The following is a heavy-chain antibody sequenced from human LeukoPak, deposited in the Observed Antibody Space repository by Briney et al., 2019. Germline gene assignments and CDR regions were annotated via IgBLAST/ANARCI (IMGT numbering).Heavy chain of an antibody. CDR1: GFTFSSYS. J-gene: IGHJ4*02. Sequence: PGGSLRLSCAASGFTFSSYSMNWVRQAPGKGLEWVGFIRSKAYGGTTEYAASVKGRFTISRDDSKSIAYLQMNSLKTEDTAVYYCTRVHVRWHPGGLGYWGQGTLVTVSS. V-gene: IGHV3-49*04. CDR2: IRSKAYGGTT. D-gene: IGHD4-23*01. CDR3: TRVHVRWHPGGLGY.